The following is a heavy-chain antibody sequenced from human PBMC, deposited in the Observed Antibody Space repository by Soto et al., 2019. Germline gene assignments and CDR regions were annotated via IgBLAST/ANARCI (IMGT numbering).Heavy chain of an antibody. CDR3: ARENTTYCGGDCGLGY. V-gene: IGHV1-2*04. Sequence: ASVKVSCKDSGYTFTGYYMHWVRQAPGQGLEWMGWINPNSGGTNYAQKFQGWVTMTRDTSISTAYMELSRLRSDDTAVYYCARENTTYCGGDCGLGYWGQGTLVTVSS. J-gene: IGHJ4*02. D-gene: IGHD2-21*02. CDR2: INPNSGGT. CDR1: GYTFTGYY.